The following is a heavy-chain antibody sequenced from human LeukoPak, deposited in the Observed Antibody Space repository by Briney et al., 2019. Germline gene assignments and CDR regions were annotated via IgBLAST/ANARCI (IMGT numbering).Heavy chain of an antibody. D-gene: IGHD3-10*01. Sequence: PGGSLRLSCAASGFTFSSYAMSWVRQAPGKGLEWVSAISGSGGSTYYADSVKGRFTISRDNSKNTLYLQMNSLRAEDTAVYYCAQVVELLWFGELLQNFDYWGQGTLVTVSS. V-gene: IGHV3-23*01. CDR3: AQVVELLWFGELLQNFDY. J-gene: IGHJ4*02. CDR2: ISGSGGST. CDR1: GFTFSSYA.